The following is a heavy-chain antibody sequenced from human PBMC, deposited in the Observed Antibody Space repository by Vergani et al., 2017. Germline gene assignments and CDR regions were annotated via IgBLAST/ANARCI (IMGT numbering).Heavy chain of an antibody. J-gene: IGHJ4*02. CDR1: EYSFGNYW. V-gene: IGHV5-51*01. D-gene: IGHD1-1*01. CDR3: ARHTTYTDS. CDR2: IYPADSDT. Sequence: EVELVQSGPEMRKPGESLKISCKGSEYSFGNYWIGWVRQMPGKGLEWMGSIYPADSDTRYSPSFQGQVNISTDKSISTAFLQWDSLKASDTALYYCARHTTYTDSWGQGTLVTVSS.